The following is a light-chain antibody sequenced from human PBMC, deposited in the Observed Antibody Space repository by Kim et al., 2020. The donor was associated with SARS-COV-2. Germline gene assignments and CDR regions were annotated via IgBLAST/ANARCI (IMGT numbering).Light chain of an antibody. Sequence: GQSVVISCTGASSAIGAYDYVSWYQQHPGKAPKLIIYEVNKRPSGVPDRFSGSKSGNTASLTVSGLRTEDEADYFCSSYAGRQSGLFGGGTKLTVL. CDR2: EVN. V-gene: IGLV2-8*01. CDR1: SSAIGAYDY. CDR3: SSYAGRQSGL. J-gene: IGLJ2*01.